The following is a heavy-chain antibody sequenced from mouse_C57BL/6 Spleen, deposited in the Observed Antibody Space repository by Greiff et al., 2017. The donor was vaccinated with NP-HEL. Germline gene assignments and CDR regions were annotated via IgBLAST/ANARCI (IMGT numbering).Heavy chain of an antibody. Sequence: VQLQQSGPELVKPGASVKISCKASGYTFTDYYMNWVKQSHGKSLEWIGDINPNNGGTSYNQKFKGKATLTVDKSSSTAYMELRSLTSEDSAVYYCARATTVVEEYFDVWGTGTTVTVSS. D-gene: IGHD1-1*01. CDR2: INPNNGGT. J-gene: IGHJ1*03. CDR1: GYTFTDYY. CDR3: ARATTVVEEYFDV. V-gene: IGHV1-26*01.